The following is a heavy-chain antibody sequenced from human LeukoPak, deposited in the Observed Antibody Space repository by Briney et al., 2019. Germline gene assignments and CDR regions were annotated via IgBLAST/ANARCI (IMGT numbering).Heavy chain of an antibody. V-gene: IGHV4-61*02. CDR3: ARERRPAAIGWDYFYYYGMDV. D-gene: IGHD2-2*02. CDR1: GDSISSGSYY. Sequence: SETLSLTCTVSGDSISSGSYYWRWIRQPAGKGLEWIGRIYTSGSTNYNPSLKSRVTISVDTSKNQFSLKLSSVTAADTAVYYCARERRPAAIGWDYFYYYGMDVWGQGTTVTVSS. J-gene: IGHJ6*02. CDR2: IYTSGST.